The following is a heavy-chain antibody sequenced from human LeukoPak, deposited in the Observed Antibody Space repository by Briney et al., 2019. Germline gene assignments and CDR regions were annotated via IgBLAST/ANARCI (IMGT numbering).Heavy chain of an antibody. CDR1: GVTLSNYA. J-gene: IGHJ2*01. Sequence: GGSLRLSCVASGVTLSNYAMSWARQAPGKGLEWVSGISSSGSGGNTYYAESVKGRFTISRDSSRNTLLLHMNTLRAEDTAIYYCAKDRTVGASYWYFDLWGRGTLVTVSS. CDR3: AKDRTVGASYWYFDL. V-gene: IGHV3-23*01. D-gene: IGHD1-26*01. CDR2: ISSSGSGGNT.